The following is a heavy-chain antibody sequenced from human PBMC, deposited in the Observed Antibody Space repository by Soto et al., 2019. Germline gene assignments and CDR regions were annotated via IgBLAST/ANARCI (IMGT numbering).Heavy chain of an antibody. V-gene: IGHV4-59*08. CDR1: GGSITSYY. D-gene: IGHD2-15*01. CDR2: IHYSGNT. CDR3: ARLLRPSDSERNYMDV. J-gene: IGHJ6*03. Sequence: PSETLSLTCTVSGGSITSYYRSWIRQPPGKGLEWIGYIHYSGNTDYNPSLKSRLNTSVDTSKNQLTLKLSSVTAADTAVYYCARLLRPSDSERNYMDVWGKGTTVTVS.